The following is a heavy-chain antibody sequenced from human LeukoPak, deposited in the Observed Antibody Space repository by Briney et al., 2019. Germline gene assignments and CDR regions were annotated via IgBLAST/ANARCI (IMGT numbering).Heavy chain of an antibody. CDR2: IGGGGVDT. CDR3: ARDLLGNSGSYLRHPNGPPFDY. D-gene: IGHD1-26*01. V-gene: IGHV3-23*01. Sequence: GGSLRLSCAASGFTFSSYAMSWVRQAPGKGLEWVSSIGGGGVDTYYADSVKGRFTISRDNAKNTLYLQMNSLRAEDTAVYYCARDLLGNSGSYLRHPNGPPFDYWGQGTLVTVSS. J-gene: IGHJ4*02. CDR1: GFTFSSYA.